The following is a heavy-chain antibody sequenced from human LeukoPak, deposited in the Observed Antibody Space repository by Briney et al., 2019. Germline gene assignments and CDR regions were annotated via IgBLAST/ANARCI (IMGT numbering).Heavy chain of an antibody. CDR1: GFTFSNYN. CDR2: ISSRGSYI. CDR3: ARGYSSSWYDLYYFDY. D-gene: IGHD6-13*01. Sequence: GGSLRLSCAASGFTFSNYNINWVRQAPGKGLEWVSSISSRGSYIYYADSVKGRFAISADDAMNSLYLQMNSLRAEDTAVYYCARGYSSSWYDLYYFDYWGQGTLVTVSS. J-gene: IGHJ4*02. V-gene: IGHV3-21*01.